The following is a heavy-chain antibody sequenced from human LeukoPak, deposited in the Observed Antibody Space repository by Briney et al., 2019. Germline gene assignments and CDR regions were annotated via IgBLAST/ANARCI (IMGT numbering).Heavy chain of an antibody. J-gene: IGHJ3*02. V-gene: IGHV3-21*04. CDR2: ISGSSIYK. D-gene: IGHD1-26*01. CDR1: GFTFSRYS. CDR3: ARARGGSSYTFDI. Sequence: GGSLRLSCAASGFTFSRYSMNWVRQAPGKGLEWVSSISGSSIYKYYADSVKGRFTISRDNSKNTLYLQMNSLRAEDTAVYYCARARGGSSYTFDIWGQGTMVTVSS.